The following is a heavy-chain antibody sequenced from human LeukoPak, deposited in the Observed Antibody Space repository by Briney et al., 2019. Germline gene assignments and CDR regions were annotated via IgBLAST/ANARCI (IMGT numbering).Heavy chain of an antibody. V-gene: IGHV1-18*04. CDR2: IIAYNGNT. Sequence: ASVKVSCKASGYTFTSYGISWVRQAPGQGLEWMGWIIAYNGNTNYAQKLQGRVTMTTDTSTSTAYMELRSLRSDDTAVYYCARDGYCSSTSCYVYYYYGMDVWGKGTTVTVSS. CDR1: GYTFTSYG. J-gene: IGHJ6*04. CDR3: ARDGYCSSTSCYVYYYYGMDV. D-gene: IGHD2-2*03.